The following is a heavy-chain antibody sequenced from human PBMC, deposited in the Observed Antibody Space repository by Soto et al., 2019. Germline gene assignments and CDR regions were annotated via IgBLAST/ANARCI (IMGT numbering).Heavy chain of an antibody. Sequence: SETLSLTCAVYGGSFSGYYWSWIRQPPGKGLEWIGYIYHSGSTNYNPSLKSRVTISVDTSKNQFSLKLSSVTAADTAVYYCAREALYCTNGVCYQYFDYWGQGTLVTVSS. V-gene: IGHV4-34*01. CDR2: IYHSGST. CDR1: GGSFSGYY. D-gene: IGHD2-8*01. J-gene: IGHJ4*02. CDR3: AREALYCTNGVCYQYFDY.